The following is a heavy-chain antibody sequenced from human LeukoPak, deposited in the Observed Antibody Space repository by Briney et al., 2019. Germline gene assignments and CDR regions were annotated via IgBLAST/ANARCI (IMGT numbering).Heavy chain of an antibody. J-gene: IGHJ5*02. CDR1: GGSVSSNSVT. V-gene: IGHV6-1*01. D-gene: IGHD2-2*01. Sequence: SQTLSLTCAISGGSVSSNSVTWDWIRQSPSRGLEWLGRTYYRSTWYNDYAVSVRGRITVNPDTSKNQFSLHLNSVTPEDTAVYYCARRLTQYDCFDPWGQGILVTVSS. CDR2: TYYRSTWYN. CDR3: ARRLTQYDCFDP.